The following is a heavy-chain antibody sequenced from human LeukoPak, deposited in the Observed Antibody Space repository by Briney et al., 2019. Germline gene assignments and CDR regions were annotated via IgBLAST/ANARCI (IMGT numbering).Heavy chain of an antibody. V-gene: IGHV3-21*04. CDR1: GFTFSRYA. Sequence: GGSVRLSCEVSGFTFSRYALNWARQAPGKGLEWVSSISSSSSYIYYADSVKRRFTISRDNAKNSLYLQMNSLRAEDTAVYYCAREGLATIYYFDYWGQGALATDSS. CDR2: ISSSSSYI. D-gene: IGHD5-24*01. CDR3: AREGLATIYYFDY. J-gene: IGHJ4*02.